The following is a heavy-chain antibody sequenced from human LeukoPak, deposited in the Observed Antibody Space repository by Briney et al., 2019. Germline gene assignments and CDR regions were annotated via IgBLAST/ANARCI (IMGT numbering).Heavy chain of an antibody. V-gene: IGHV5-51*01. D-gene: IGHD6-13*01. CDR2: IYPGDSDT. J-gene: IGHJ4*02. CDR3: GRQIAYSRDFDY. CDR1: GYSFIGHC. Sequence: GESLMISCKASGYSFIGHCSVWVRQLPGKGLEWMGIIYPGDSDTRDSAAFQGHVTISADNSISNAYQQRISLKAADTAMYYCGRQIAYSRDFDYWGKGNVVSVFS.